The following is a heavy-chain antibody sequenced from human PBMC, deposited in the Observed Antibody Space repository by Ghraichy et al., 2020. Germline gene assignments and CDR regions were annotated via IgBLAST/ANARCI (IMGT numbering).Heavy chain of an antibody. D-gene: IGHD3-22*01. V-gene: IGHV3-30*18. CDR3: AKDLYYTDSSGFFDY. Sequence: GGSLRLSCAASGFTFSNYDMHWVRQAPGKGLEWVAVISYDGSDKYYADSVKGRFTISRDNSKNTLYLQMNSLTAEDTAVYYCAKDLYYTDSSGFFDYWGQGTLVTVSS. J-gene: IGHJ4*02. CDR2: ISYDGSDK. CDR1: GFTFSNYD.